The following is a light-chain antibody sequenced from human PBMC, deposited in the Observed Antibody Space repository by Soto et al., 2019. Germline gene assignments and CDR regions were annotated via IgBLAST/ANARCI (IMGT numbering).Light chain of an antibody. CDR3: QQSYSTWT. V-gene: IGKV3-15*01. CDR1: QSVSSN. Sequence: EIVLTQSPATLSLSPGARAPLSCRASQSVSSNLAWYQQKPGQAPRLLVYGASTRATGIPGRFSGSGSGTDFTLTISSLQPEDFATYYCQQSYSTWTFGQGTKVDIK. CDR2: GAS. J-gene: IGKJ1*01.